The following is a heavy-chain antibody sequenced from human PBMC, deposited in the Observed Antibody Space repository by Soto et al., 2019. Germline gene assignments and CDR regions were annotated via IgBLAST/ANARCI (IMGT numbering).Heavy chain of an antibody. CDR1: GFTFSSYW. CDR3: ARDPEITIFGVVFDAFDI. Sequence: GGSLRLSCAASGFTFSSYWMSWVRQAPGKGLEWVANIKQGGSEKYYVDSVKGRFTISRDNAKNSLYLQMNSLRAEDTAVYYCARDPEITIFGVVFDAFDIWGQGTMVTVSS. D-gene: IGHD3-3*01. J-gene: IGHJ3*02. CDR2: IKQGGSEK. V-gene: IGHV3-7*01.